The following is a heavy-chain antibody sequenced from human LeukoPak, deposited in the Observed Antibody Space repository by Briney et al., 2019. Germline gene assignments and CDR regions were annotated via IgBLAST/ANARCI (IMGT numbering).Heavy chain of an antibody. CDR3: AREDRSGGYYYYYGMDV. Sequence: SVKVSCKASGYTFTSYGISWVRQAPGQGLEWMGRIIPILGIANYAQKFQGRVTVTADKSTSTAYMELSSLRSEDTAVYYCAREDRSGGYYYYYGMDVWGQGTTVTVSS. D-gene: IGHD3-10*01. CDR2: IIPILGIA. CDR1: GYTFTSYG. J-gene: IGHJ6*02. V-gene: IGHV1-69*04.